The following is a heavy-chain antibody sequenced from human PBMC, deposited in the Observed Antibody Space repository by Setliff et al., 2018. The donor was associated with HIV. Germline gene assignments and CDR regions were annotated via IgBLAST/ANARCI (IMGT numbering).Heavy chain of an antibody. CDR1: GGSFSGYY. V-gene: IGHV4-34*01. Sequence: SETLSLTCAVYGGSFSGYYWSWIRQPPGKGLEWIGEINHSGSTNYNPSLKSRVTISVDTSKNQLSLKLSSVTAADTAVYYCARQHSESRDFDYWGQGTLVTVSS. J-gene: IGHJ4*02. CDR2: INHSGST. CDR3: ARQHSESRDFDY. D-gene: IGHD3-22*01.